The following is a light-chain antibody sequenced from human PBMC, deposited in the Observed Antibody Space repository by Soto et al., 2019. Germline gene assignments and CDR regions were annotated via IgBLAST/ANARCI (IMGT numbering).Light chain of an antibody. V-gene: IGKV3-20*01. J-gene: IGKJ1*01. CDR3: QQYSSLWT. CDR1: PSVPSKY. Sequence: IVLTQSPGTLSLSPGERATLSCRARPSVPSKYLACYPQNPGHAPRLLIYGASSRATGIPNRCSGSGAATDSTPSISRLEPEYFAVYYCQQYSSLWTFGQGTKVDIK. CDR2: GAS.